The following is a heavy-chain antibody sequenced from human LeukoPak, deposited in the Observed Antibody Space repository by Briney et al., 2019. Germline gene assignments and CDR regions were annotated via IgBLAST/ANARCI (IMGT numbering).Heavy chain of an antibody. V-gene: IGHV3-30*18. Sequence: GRSLRLSCAASGFTFSSYGMHWVRQAPGKGLEWEAVISYDGSNKYYADSVKGRFTISRDNSKNTLYLQMNSLRAEDTAVYYCAKELGFGELSAFDYWGQGTLVTVSS. CDR1: GFTFSSYG. D-gene: IGHD3-10*01. CDR2: ISYDGSNK. J-gene: IGHJ4*02. CDR3: AKELGFGELSAFDY.